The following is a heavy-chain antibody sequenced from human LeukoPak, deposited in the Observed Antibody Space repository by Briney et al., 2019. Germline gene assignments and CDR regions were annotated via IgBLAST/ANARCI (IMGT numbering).Heavy chain of an antibody. J-gene: IGHJ5*02. CDR2: INYRGNT. CDR3: ARGKRAAAGLYAVVPRANWFDP. V-gene: IGHV4-59*12. Sequence: SETLSLTCTVSGGSISTYYWSWVRQPPGKGLEWIGYINYRGNTNYNPSLKSRVTISVDTSKNQFSLKLSSVTAADTAVYYCARGKRAAAGLYAVVPRANWFDPWGQGTLVTVSS. D-gene: IGHD6-13*01. CDR1: GGSISTYY.